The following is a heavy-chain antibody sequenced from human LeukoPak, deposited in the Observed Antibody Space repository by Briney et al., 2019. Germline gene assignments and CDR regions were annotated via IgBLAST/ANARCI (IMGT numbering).Heavy chain of an antibody. CDR1: GGSISSYY. CDR2: INHSGST. CDR3: ARGSRAGATSY. J-gene: IGHJ4*02. D-gene: IGHD1-26*01. V-gene: IGHV4-34*01. Sequence: SETLSLTCTVSGGSISSYYWSWIRQPPGKGLEWIGEINHSGSTKYNPSLKSRVTISVDTSKNQFSLNLSSVTAADTAVYYCARGSRAGATSYWGQGTLVTVSS.